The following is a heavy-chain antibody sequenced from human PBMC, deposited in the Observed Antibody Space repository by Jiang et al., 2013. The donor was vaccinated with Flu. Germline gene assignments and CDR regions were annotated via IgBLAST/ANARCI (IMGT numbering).Heavy chain of an antibody. CDR1: GFTFNNYG. D-gene: IGHD5-18*01. J-gene: IGHJ4*02. Sequence: VQLVESGGAVVQPGKSLQLSCEASGFTFNNYGMHWVRQTPGKGLEWVAFISHDGSLIHYLESVKGRFTISRDDSKNTLFLQMNSLRADDTGIYHCAKAFWRYNYGETFDYWGQGTLVTVSS. V-gene: IGHV3-30*18. CDR2: ISHDGSLI. CDR3: AKAFWRYNYGETFDY.